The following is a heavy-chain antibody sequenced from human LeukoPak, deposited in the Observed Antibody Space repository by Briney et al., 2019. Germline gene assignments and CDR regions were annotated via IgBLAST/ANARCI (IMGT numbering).Heavy chain of an antibody. Sequence: GASVKVSCKASGYTFTGYYMHWVRQAPGQGLEWMGWINPNSGGTNYAQKFQGRVTMTRDTSITTAYMELSSLRSDDTAVYYCARDSSYSSTWYLGYYFDYWGQGTLVTVSS. CDR2: INPNSGGT. V-gene: IGHV1-2*02. D-gene: IGHD6-13*01. CDR1: GYTFTGYY. CDR3: ARDSSYSSTWYLGYYFDY. J-gene: IGHJ4*02.